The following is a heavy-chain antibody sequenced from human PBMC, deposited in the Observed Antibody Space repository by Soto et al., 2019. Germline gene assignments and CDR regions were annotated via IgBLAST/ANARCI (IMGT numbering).Heavy chain of an antibody. D-gene: IGHD2-2*01. CDR2: ISAYNGNT. CDR3: AREVGVVVPVSYGMDV. J-gene: IGHJ6*02. CDR1: GYTFTSYG. V-gene: IGHV1-18*04. Sequence: QEQLVQSGAEVKKPGASVKVSCKASGYTFTSYGISWVRQAPGQGLEWMGWISAYNGNTNYAQKLQGRVTMTTNTSTSTAYMELRSLRSDDTAVYYCAREVGVVVPVSYGMDVWGQGTTVTVSS.